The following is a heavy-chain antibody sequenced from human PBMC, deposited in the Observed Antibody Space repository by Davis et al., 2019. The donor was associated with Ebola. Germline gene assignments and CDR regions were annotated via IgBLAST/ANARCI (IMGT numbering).Heavy chain of an antibody. J-gene: IGHJ4*02. CDR3: ARAVTMILEVTPFDY. V-gene: IGHV1-18*01. Sequence: ASVKVSCKASGYTFTRFGISWVRQDPGQGLEWMGWISTYNGNTNYEQKIQGRVTMTTDTSTNTAYMELRRLRSDDTSVYYCARAVTMILEVTPFDYWGQGTLVTVSS. CDR2: ISTYNGNT. CDR1: GYTFTRFG. D-gene: IGHD3-22*01.